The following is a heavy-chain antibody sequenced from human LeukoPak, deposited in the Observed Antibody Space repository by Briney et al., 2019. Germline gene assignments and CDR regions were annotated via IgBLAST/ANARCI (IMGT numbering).Heavy chain of an antibody. Sequence: ASVKVPCKAPGYTFTSYDINWVRQATGQGLEWMGWMNPNSGNTGYAQKFQGRVTMTRNTSISTAYMELSSLRSEDTAVYYCARTPGYSSSLRNAFDIWGQGTMVTVSS. J-gene: IGHJ3*02. V-gene: IGHV1-8*01. CDR1: GYTFTSYD. CDR3: ARTPGYSSSLRNAFDI. D-gene: IGHD6-13*01. CDR2: MNPNSGNT.